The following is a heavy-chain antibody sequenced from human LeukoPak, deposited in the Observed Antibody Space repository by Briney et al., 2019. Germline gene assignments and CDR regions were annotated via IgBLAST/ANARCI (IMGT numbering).Heavy chain of an antibody. CDR1: GFTFSSYG. Sequence: GGSLRLSCAASGFTFSSYGMSWVRQAPGKGLEWVSAISGSGGSTYYADSAKGRFTISRDNSKNTLYLQMNSLRAEDTAVYYCSKVGIRYFDWLPKVRWFDPWGQGTLVTVSS. D-gene: IGHD3-9*01. CDR3: SKVGIRYFDWLPKVRWFDP. V-gene: IGHV3-23*01. CDR2: ISGSGGST. J-gene: IGHJ5*02.